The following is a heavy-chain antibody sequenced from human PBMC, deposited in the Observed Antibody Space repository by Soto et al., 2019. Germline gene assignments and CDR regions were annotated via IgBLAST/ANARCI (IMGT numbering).Heavy chain of an antibody. D-gene: IGHD6-13*01. V-gene: IGHV3-30-3*01. CDR2: ISYDGSNK. Sequence: PGGSLRLSCAASGSTFSSYAMHWVRQAPGKGLEWVAVISYDGSNKYYADSVKGRFTISRDNSKNTLYLQMNSLRAEDTAVYYCARPAAGLDYWGQGTLVTVSS. CDR3: ARPAAGLDY. J-gene: IGHJ4*02. CDR1: GSTFSSYA.